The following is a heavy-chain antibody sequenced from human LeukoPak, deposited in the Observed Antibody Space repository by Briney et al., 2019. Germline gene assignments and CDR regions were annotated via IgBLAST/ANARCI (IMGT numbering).Heavy chain of an antibody. CDR1: GYTFTSCY. CDR3: ARGGCGDSAAPFDD. CDR2: INPSAGST. D-gene: IGHD2-21*02. J-gene: IGHJ4*02. V-gene: IGHV1-46*01. Sequence: ASVKVSCKTSGYTFTSCYMHWVRQAPGQGLEWMGMINPSAGSTRYAQKFQGRVTMTTDTSTSTVYMELSSLRSEDTAVYYCARGGCGDSAAPFDDWGQGTLVRVSS.